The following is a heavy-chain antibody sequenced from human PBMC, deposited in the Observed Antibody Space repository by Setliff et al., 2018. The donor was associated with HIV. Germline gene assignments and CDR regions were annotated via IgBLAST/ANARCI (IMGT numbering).Heavy chain of an antibody. Sequence: SETLSLTCAVYGGSLSGYHWNWIRQSPVKGLEWIGDIDHFGNTNQNPSLRSRVTISVDTSKNQFSLRLTSVTAADTAVYYCARVETTIRGATYAMDVWGQGTTVTVSS. CDR2: IDHFGNT. J-gene: IGHJ6*02. CDR3: ARVETTIRGATYAMDV. CDR1: GGSLSGYH. D-gene: IGHD3-10*01. V-gene: IGHV4-34*01.